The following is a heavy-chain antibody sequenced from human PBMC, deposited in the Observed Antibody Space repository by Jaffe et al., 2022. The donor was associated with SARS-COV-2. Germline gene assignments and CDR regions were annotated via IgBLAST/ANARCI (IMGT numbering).Heavy chain of an antibody. J-gene: IGHJ3*02. CDR2: ISAYNGNT. Sequence: QVQLVQSGAEVKKPGASVKVSCKASGYTFTSYGISWVRQAPGQGLEWMGWISAYNGNTNYAQKLQGRVTMTTDTSTSTAYMELRSLRSDDTAVYYCARRLACGGDCYSRPSPAFDIWGQGTMVTVSS. V-gene: IGHV1-18*01. D-gene: IGHD2-21*02. CDR1: GYTFTSYG. CDR3: ARRLACGGDCYSRPSPAFDI.